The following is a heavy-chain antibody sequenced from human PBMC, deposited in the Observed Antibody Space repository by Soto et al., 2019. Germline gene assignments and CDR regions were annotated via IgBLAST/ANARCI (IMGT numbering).Heavy chain of an antibody. CDR3: ARRTTLTTMLIFT. V-gene: IGHV4-34*01. Sequence: PPETLCLTRTVYGRSISGYYLSWIRQHPGNGLEWIGEINHSGRTNYNPSLKSRVTISVDTSKNQISRELSSVAAADTAVYYCARRTTLTTMLIFTRGQRTLVTVS. D-gene: IGHD4-4*01. J-gene: IGHJ4*02. CDR2: INHSGRT. CDR1: GRSISGYY.